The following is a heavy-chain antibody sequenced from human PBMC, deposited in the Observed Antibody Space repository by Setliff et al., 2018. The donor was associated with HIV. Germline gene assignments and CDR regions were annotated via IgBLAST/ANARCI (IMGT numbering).Heavy chain of an antibody. V-gene: IGHV4-39*01. CDR1: GGSISSNNYY. D-gene: IGHD6-6*01. CDR3: ARLAASIAARRRFDY. J-gene: IGHJ4*02. CDR2: INYSGST. Sequence: SETLSLTCTVSGGSISSNNYYWGWIRQPTGKGLEWIGSINYSGSTYQNPSLKSRVTISVDTSKNQYSLKLSSVTAADTAVYYCARLAASIAARRRFDYWGQGTLVTVSS.